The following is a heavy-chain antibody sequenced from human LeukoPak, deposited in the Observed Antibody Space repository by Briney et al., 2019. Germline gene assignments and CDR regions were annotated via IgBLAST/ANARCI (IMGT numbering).Heavy chain of an antibody. V-gene: IGHV4-61*02. CDR2: IYTSGST. Sequence: SQTLSLTCTVSGGSISSGSYYWSWIRQPAGKGLEWIGRIYTSGSTNYNPSLKSRVTISVDTSKNQLSLKLSSVTAADTAVYFCARNPIAMVRGVIRDNWFDPWGQGTLVTVSS. D-gene: IGHD3-10*01. CDR3: ARNPIAMVRGVIRDNWFDP. J-gene: IGHJ5*02. CDR1: GGSISSGSYY.